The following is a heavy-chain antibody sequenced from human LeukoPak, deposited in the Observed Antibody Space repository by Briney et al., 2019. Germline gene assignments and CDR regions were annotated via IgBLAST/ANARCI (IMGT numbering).Heavy chain of an antibody. CDR3: ARDATRGGFDY. CDR1: GGSISSSSYY. V-gene: IGHV4-61*01. D-gene: IGHD3-10*01. Sequence: SETLSLTCTVSGGSISSSSYYWSWIRQPPGKGLEWIGYIYYSGSTNYNPSLKSRVTISVDTSKNQFSLKLSSVTAADTAVYYCARDATRGGFDYWGQGTLVTVSS. CDR2: IYYSGST. J-gene: IGHJ4*02.